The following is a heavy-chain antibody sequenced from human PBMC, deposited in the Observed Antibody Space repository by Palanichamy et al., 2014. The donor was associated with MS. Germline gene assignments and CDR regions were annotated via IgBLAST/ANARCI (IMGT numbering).Heavy chain of an antibody. V-gene: IGHV4-59*01. CDR3: TREVCGRNSCFFDY. D-gene: IGHD2-15*01. CDR2: VYYSGST. Sequence: QVQLQESGPGLVKSSETLSLTCIVSGGSISSYYWNWIRQPPGKGLEWIGYVYYSGSTDYHPSLKSRVTMSIGTYEKEFSLKLTSVTAADTAVYYCTREVCGRNSCFFDYWGQGTLVTVSS. J-gene: IGHJ4*02. CDR1: GGSISSYY.